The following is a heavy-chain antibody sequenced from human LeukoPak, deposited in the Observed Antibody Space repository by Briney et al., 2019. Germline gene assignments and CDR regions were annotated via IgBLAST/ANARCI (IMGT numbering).Heavy chain of an antibody. CDR1: GYTFTNYG. V-gene: IGHV1-18*01. Sequence: ASVKVSCKASGYTFTNYGISWVRQAPGQGLEWMGWISAYNGNTNYAQKLQGRVTMTTDTSTSTAYMELRSLRSDDTAVYYCARGQGTVTHPREGDYWGQGTLVTVSS. J-gene: IGHJ4*02. D-gene: IGHD4-17*01. CDR3: ARGQGTVTHPREGDY. CDR2: ISAYNGNT.